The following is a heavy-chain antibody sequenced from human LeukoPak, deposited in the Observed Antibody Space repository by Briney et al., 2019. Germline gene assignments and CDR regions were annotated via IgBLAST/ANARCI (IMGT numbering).Heavy chain of an antibody. CDR2: ISTSSSYI. D-gene: IGHD3-22*01. CDR1: GFTFSSYS. V-gene: IGHV3-21*01. CDR3: ARVAGGSLLHSHAFDI. J-gene: IGHJ3*02. Sequence: GGSLRLSCAASGFTFSSYSMNWVRQAPGKGLGWVSFISTSSSYIYYADSVKGRFTISRHNAKNSLYLEMNSLRAEDTAVYYCARVAGGSLLHSHAFDIWGQGTMVTVSS.